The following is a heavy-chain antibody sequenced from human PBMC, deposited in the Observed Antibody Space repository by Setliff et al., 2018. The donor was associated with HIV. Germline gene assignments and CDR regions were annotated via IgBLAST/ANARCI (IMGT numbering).Heavy chain of an antibody. Sequence: TLSLTCTVSGGSISSGGYYWSWIRQQPGKGLEWIGYIYYSGSTYYNPSLKRRVTISVDTSKNQFSLKLSSVTAADTAVYYCARGYPVSYYYYRDVWGKGTTVTVSS. CDR3: ARGYPVSYYYYRDV. J-gene: IGHJ6*03. V-gene: IGHV4-31*03. CDR2: IYYSGST. D-gene: IGHD3-16*02. CDR1: GGSISSGGYY.